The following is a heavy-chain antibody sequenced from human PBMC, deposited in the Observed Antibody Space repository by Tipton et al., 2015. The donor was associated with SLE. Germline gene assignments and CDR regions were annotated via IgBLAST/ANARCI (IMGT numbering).Heavy chain of an antibody. CDR2: FYYSGST. J-gene: IGHJ2*01. Sequence: LRLSCAVSGGSITTYYWSWIRQSTGKGLEWIGYFYYSGSTKYNPSLKSRVTMSVDTSKNHFSVKLSSVTAADTAIYYCARVWSGYSSSYFDLWGRGTLVTVSS. CDR3: ARVWSGYSSSYFDL. D-gene: IGHD3-3*01. V-gene: IGHV4-59*01. CDR1: GGSITTYY.